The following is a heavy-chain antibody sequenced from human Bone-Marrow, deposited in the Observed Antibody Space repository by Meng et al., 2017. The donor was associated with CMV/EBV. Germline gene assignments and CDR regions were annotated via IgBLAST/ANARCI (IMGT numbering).Heavy chain of an antibody. Sequence: GESLKISCAASGFTFSSYWMSWVRQAPGKGLEWVANIKQDGSEKYYVDSVKGRFTISRDNAKNSLYLQMNSLRAEDTAVYYCARDTYSNYVLPHCYYYGMDVWGQGTTVTVSS. D-gene: IGHD4-11*01. J-gene: IGHJ6*02. V-gene: IGHV3-7*01. CDR1: GFTFSSYW. CDR3: ARDTYSNYVLPHCYYYGMDV. CDR2: IKQDGSEK.